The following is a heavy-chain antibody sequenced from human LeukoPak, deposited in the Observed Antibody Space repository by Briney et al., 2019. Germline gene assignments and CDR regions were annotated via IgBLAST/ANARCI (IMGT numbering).Heavy chain of an antibody. D-gene: IGHD5-12*01. CDR2: ITISGDDT. J-gene: IGHJ5*02. V-gene: IGHV3-23*01. CDR1: GLILSNFA. Sequence: TGGSLRLSCAASGLILSNFAMTWVRQAPGKGLEWVSSITISGDDTFYADSVKGRFTISRDNSKNTLYLQMNSLKAEDTAVYHCARGEYSGYDVNWFDPWGQGTLVTVSS. CDR3: ARGEYSGYDVNWFDP.